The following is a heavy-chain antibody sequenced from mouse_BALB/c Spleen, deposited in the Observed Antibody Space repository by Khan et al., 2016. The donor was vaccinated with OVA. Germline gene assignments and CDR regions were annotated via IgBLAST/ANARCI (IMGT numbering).Heavy chain of an antibody. V-gene: IGHV5-9-3*01. CDR3: ARSPYGNFAY. CDR1: GITFSTYA. J-gene: IGHJ3*01. Sequence: EVELVESGGGLVKPGGSLKLSCAASGITFSTYAMSWVRQTPEKRLEWVATISSDGDYTYYPDNVTGRFTISRDNAKNTLYLQMSSLRSEDTAMYYCARSPYGNFAYWGQGTLVTVSA. CDR2: ISSDGDYT. D-gene: IGHD2-1*01.